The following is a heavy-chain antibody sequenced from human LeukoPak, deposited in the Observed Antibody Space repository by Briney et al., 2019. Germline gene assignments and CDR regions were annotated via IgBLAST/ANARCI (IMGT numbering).Heavy chain of an antibody. Sequence: GGCLRLSCAASGFTFSDYYMSWIRQAPGKGLEWVSYISSSGSIIYYADSVKGRFTISRDNAKNSLYLQMNSLRAEDTAVYYCARSWDKSGGAFDIWGQGTMVTVSS. D-gene: IGHD1-26*01. CDR2: ISSSGSII. V-gene: IGHV3-11*04. CDR3: ARSWDKSGGAFDI. J-gene: IGHJ3*02. CDR1: GFTFSDYY.